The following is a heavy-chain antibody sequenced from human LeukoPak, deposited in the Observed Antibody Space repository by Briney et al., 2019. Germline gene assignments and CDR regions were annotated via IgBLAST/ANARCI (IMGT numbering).Heavy chain of an antibody. D-gene: IGHD1-14*01. CDR3: ATGPRNIWDY. Sequence: ASVKVSCKTSGYNFADYFLHWVQQAPGKGLEWIGRIDPEFGDTKYATRLQGRVTIIADPSTDTAYLDLSGLRSEDTALYYCATGPRNIWDYWGQGTLVTVSS. CDR1: GYNFADYF. J-gene: IGHJ4*02. CDR2: IDPEFGDT. V-gene: IGHV1-69-2*01.